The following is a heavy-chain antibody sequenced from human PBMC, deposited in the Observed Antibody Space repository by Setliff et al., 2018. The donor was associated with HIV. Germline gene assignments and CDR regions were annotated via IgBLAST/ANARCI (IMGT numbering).Heavy chain of an antibody. J-gene: IGHJ1*01. CDR2: ISAYSDNT. Sequence: ASVKVSCKASGYTFTNFAISWVRQAPGQGLEWMGWISAYSDNTYYAQSLQGRVTMTTDTTSSTSYMELRSLRSDDTAVYYCARDDYFQHWGQGTQVTVSS. CDR3: ARDDYFQH. V-gene: IGHV1-18*01. CDR1: GYTFTNFA.